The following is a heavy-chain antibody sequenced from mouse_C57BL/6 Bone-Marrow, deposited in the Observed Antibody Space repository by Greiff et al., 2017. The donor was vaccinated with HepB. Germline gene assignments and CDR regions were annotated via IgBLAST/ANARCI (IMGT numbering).Heavy chain of an antibody. CDR1: GYTFTSYW. Sequence: QVQLKQPGPELVKPGASVKLSCKASGYTFTSYWMHWVKQRPGQGLEWIGNINPSNGGTNYNEKFKSKATLTVDKSSSTAYMQLSSLTSEDSAVYYCARGGYGSSYGYFDVWGTGTTVTVSS. CDR3: ARGGYGSSYGYFDV. V-gene: IGHV1-53*01. J-gene: IGHJ1*03. D-gene: IGHD1-1*01. CDR2: INPSNGGT.